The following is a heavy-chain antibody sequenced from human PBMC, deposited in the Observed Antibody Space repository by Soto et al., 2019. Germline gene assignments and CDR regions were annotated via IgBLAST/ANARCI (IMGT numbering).Heavy chain of an antibody. V-gene: IGHV4-59*01. CDR2: VHYTGST. Sequence: PSETLSLTCTVSGGSISSFFWSWIRQPPGKGLECIGYVHYTGSTNYNPSLKSRVTISVDTSKNQFSLKLSSVTAADTAVYYCAGYCSSTSCYALDAFDIWGQGTMVTVSS. D-gene: IGHD2-2*03. J-gene: IGHJ3*02. CDR1: GGSISSFF. CDR3: AGYCSSTSCYALDAFDI.